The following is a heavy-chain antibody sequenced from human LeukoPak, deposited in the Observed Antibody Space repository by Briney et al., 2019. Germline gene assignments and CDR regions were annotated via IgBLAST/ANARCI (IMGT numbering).Heavy chain of an antibody. CDR2: ISAYNGNT. CDR3: ASYADSSGWFDY. CDR1: GYTFTSYG. J-gene: IGHJ4*02. V-gene: IGHV1-18*01. D-gene: IGHD6-19*01. Sequence: ASVKVSCKASGYTFTSYGISWVRQAPGQGLEWMGWISAYNGNTNYAQKLQGRGTMTTDTSTSTAYMELRSLRSDDTAVYYCASYADSSGWFDYRGQGTLVTVSS.